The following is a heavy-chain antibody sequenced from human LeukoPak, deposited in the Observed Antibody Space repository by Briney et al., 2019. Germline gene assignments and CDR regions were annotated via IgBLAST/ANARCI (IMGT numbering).Heavy chain of an antibody. CDR1: GGSFSGYY. V-gene: IGHV4-34*01. CDR3: ARHCPYYYGSGPFDP. J-gene: IGHJ5*02. D-gene: IGHD3-10*01. Sequence: SETLSLTCAVYGGSFSGYYWSWIRQPPGKGLEWIGEINHSGSTNYNPSLKSRVTISVDTSKNQYSLKLSSVTAADTALYYCARHCPYYYGSGPFDPWGQGTLVTVSS. CDR2: INHSGST.